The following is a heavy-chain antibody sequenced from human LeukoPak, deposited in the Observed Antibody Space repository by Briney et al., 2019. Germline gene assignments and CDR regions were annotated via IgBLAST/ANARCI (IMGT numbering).Heavy chain of an antibody. Sequence: SETLSLTCTASGGSISSDNFYWSWIRQPPGKGLEWIGYIYYSGSTYYNPSLKSRITISVDTSKNQFSLKVSSVTAADTAVYFCVREYSSSWSYYFDYWGQGTLVTVSS. CDR3: VREYSSSWSYYFDY. V-gene: IGHV4-30-4*01. CDR2: IYYSGST. D-gene: IGHD6-13*01. J-gene: IGHJ4*02. CDR1: GGSISSDNFY.